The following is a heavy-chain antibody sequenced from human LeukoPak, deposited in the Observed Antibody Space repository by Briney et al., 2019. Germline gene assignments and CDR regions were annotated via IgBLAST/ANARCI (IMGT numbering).Heavy chain of an antibody. V-gene: IGHV1-46*03. CDR1: GYTFTSYY. J-gene: IGHJ5*02. Sequence: ASVKVSCKTSGYTFTSYYMHWVRQAPGQGLEWMGIINPSGGSTSYAQKFQGRVTMTRDTSTSTVYMELGSLRSEDTAVYYCARASGSGRNWFDPWGQGTLVTVSS. D-gene: IGHD3-10*01. CDR2: INPSGGST. CDR3: ARASGSGRNWFDP.